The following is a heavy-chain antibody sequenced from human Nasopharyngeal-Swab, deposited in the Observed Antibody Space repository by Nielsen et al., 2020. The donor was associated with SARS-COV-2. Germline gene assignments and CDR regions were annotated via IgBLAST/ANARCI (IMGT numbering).Heavy chain of an antibody. V-gene: IGHV3-11*06. D-gene: IGHD1-1*01. Sequence: GESLKISCAASGFTFSDFYMTWIRQAPGKGLEWISTISGSSTHTDYADSVKGRFTISRDDAKNSLYLQMNSLRVEDTAVYYCARDKDWNGLDSWGQGTLVTVSS. CDR3: ARDKDWNGLDS. CDR1: GFTFSDFY. CDR2: ISGSSTHT. J-gene: IGHJ4*02.